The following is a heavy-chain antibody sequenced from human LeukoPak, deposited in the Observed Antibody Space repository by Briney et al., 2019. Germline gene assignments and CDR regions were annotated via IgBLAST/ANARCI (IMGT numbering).Heavy chain of an antibody. Sequence: ASVKVSCKASGYTFTGYYMHWLRQAPGQGLEWMGRINPNSGGTNYAQKFQGRVTMTRDTSISTAYMELSRLRSDDTAVYYCARPYYGSGSYTDMWGQGTLVTVSS. D-gene: IGHD3-10*01. CDR2: INPNSGGT. CDR1: GYTFTGYY. CDR3: ARPYYGSGSYTDM. V-gene: IGHV1-2*06. J-gene: IGHJ4*02.